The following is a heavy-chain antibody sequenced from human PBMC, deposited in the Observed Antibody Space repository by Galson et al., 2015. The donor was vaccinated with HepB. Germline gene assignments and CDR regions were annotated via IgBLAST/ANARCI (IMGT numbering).Heavy chain of an antibody. CDR2: ISGSGGST. CDR1: GFTFSSYA. J-gene: IGHJ4*02. Sequence: SLRLSCAASGFTFSSYATSWVRQAPGKGLEWVSAISGSGGSTYYADSVKGRFTISRDNSKNTLYLQMNSLRAEDTAVYYCANQGTTGLLGYWGQGTLVTVSS. CDR3: ANQGTTGLLGY. D-gene: IGHD4-17*01. V-gene: IGHV3-23*01.